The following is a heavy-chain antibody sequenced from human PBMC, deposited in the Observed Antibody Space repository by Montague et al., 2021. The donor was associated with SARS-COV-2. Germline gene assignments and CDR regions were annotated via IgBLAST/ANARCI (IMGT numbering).Heavy chain of an antibody. J-gene: IGHJ4*02. CDR2: INRDGTEG. V-gene: IGHV3-7*01. CDR3: ARDRGWQSYDS. D-gene: IGHD6-19*01. Sequence: SLRLSCAASGFTLRGYWMTWVRQAPGKGLEWVASINRDGTEGSYVDSVRGRFTISRDNAQNSLFLQINRLRVEDTAVYYCARDRGWQSYDSWGRGTLVIVSS. CDR1: GFTLRGYW.